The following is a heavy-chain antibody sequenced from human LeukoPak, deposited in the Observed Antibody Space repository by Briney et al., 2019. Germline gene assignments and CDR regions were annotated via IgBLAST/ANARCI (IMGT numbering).Heavy chain of an antibody. Sequence: SETLSLTCAVYGGSFSGYYWSWIRQPPGKGLEWIGEINHSGSTNYNPSLKSRVTISVDTSKNQFSLKLSSVTAADTAVYYCASRPSNGWYRGDYWGQGTLVTVSS. CDR3: ASRPSNGWYRGDY. CDR2: INHSGST. D-gene: IGHD6-19*01. V-gene: IGHV4-34*01. CDR1: GGSFSGYY. J-gene: IGHJ4*02.